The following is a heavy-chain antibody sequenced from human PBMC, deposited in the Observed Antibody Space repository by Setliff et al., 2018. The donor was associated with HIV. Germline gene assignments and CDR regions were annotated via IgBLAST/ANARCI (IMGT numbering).Heavy chain of an antibody. CDR2: IYHSGIT. J-gene: IGHJ3*02. CDR1: GYSISSGYY. CDR3: ARLGYSGSLVGAFDI. V-gene: IGHV4-38-2*02. Sequence: LSLTCTVSGYSISSGYYWGWIRQPPGKGLEWIGSIYHSGITYYNSSLKSRVTISVDTSKSQFSLNLTSVTAADTAVYYCARLGYSGSLVGAFDIWGQGTMVTVS. D-gene: IGHD1-26*01.